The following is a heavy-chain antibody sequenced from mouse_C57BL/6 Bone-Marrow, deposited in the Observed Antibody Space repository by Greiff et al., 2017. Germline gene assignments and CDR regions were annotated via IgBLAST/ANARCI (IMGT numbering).Heavy chain of an antibody. Sequence: VQLQQSGAELVRPGASVKLSCTASGFNIKDDYMHWVKQRPEQGLEWIGWIDPENGDTEYASKFQGKATITADTSSNTAYLQLSSLTSEDTAVYYCTTEGWLLPWYVDVWGTGTTVTVSS. J-gene: IGHJ1*03. V-gene: IGHV14-4*01. CDR3: TTEGWLLPWYVDV. CDR2: IDPENGDT. D-gene: IGHD2-3*01. CDR1: GFNIKDDY.